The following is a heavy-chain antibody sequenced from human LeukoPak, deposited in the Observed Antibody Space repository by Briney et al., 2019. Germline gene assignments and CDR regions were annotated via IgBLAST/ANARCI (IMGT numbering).Heavy chain of an antibody. CDR3: AIMIAAAGTRYYYYYGMDV. CDR1: GYTSTTYD. D-gene: IGHD6-13*01. Sequence: ASVKISCKASGYTSTTYDINWVRQAAGQELEWMGWMNPNNDNAAYAQKFQGRVTMTRNTSISTAYMELNSLRSEDTAVYYCAIMIAAAGTRYYYYYGMDVWGQGTTVTVSS. J-gene: IGHJ6*02. CDR2: MNPNNDNA. V-gene: IGHV1-8*02.